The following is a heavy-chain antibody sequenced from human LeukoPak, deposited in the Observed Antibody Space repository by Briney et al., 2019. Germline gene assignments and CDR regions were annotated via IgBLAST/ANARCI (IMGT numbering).Heavy chain of an antibody. CDR2: ISGDGRNI. CDR1: GFTFSSYW. V-gene: IGHV3-74*01. Sequence: GGSLRLSCVASGFTFSSYWMHWVRQDPRKGLVWVSRISGDGRNINYADSVRGRFTISRDNAKNTLYLQMNSLRAEDTAVYYCAKDDCSGGSCYSVYWGQGTLVTVSS. CDR3: AKDDCSGGSCYSVY. J-gene: IGHJ4*02. D-gene: IGHD2-15*01.